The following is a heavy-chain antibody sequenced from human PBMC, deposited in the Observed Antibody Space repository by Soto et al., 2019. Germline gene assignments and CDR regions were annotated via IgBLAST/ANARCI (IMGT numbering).Heavy chain of an antibody. V-gene: IGHV1-69*13. Sequence: SVNVSCKSSGGTFSSYSISWVRQAPGQGLEWMGGIIPIFGTANYAQKFQGRVTITADESTSTAYMELSSLRSEDTAVYYCARGPSTTHAFDIWGQGTMVTV. CDR1: GGTFSSYS. D-gene: IGHD2-2*01. CDR3: ARGPSTTHAFDI. CDR2: IIPIFGTA. J-gene: IGHJ3*02.